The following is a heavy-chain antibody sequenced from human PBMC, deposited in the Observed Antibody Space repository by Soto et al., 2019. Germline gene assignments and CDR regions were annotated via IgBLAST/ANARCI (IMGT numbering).Heavy chain of an antibody. V-gene: IGHV4-31*03. CDR3: ARPELVKFRYYYYGMDV. D-gene: IGHD1-7*01. Sequence: ASETLSLTCTVSGGSISSGGYYWSWIRQHPGKGLEWIGYIYYSGSTYYNPSLKSRVTISVDTSKNQFSLKLSSVTAADTAVYYCARPELVKFRYYYYGMDVWGQGTKVTV. CDR1: GGSISSGGYY. CDR2: IYYSGST. J-gene: IGHJ6*02.